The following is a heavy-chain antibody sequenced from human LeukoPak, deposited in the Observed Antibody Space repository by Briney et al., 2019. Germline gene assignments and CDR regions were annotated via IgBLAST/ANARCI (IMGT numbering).Heavy chain of an antibody. Sequence: ASVKVSCKASGYTFTSYGIGWVRQAPGQGLEWMGWIIGYNGNTNYAQNLQGSVNMTTDTSTSTAYMELRSLRSDDTAVYYCARGVNDYVWGNYYYYMDVWGKGTTVTVSS. CDR3: ARGVNDYVWGNYYYYMDV. CDR1: GYTFTSYG. J-gene: IGHJ6*03. CDR2: IIGYNGNT. V-gene: IGHV1-18*01. D-gene: IGHD3-16*01.